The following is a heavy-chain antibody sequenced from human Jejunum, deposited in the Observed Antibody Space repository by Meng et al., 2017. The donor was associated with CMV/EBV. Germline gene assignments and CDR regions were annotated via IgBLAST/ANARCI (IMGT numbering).Heavy chain of an antibody. CDR3: AREVNLLLQYYFDY. CDR1: GSTFSLYP. CDR2: ISHDGSAT. Sequence: GSTFSLYPMAWVRQAPGKGLEWVAQISHDGSATYYADSMMGRMTISRDNSINTLYLQMNGLRAEDTAVYYCAREVNLLLQYYFDYWGQGTLVTVSS. J-gene: IGHJ4*02. V-gene: IGHV3-33*01. D-gene: IGHD3-22*01.